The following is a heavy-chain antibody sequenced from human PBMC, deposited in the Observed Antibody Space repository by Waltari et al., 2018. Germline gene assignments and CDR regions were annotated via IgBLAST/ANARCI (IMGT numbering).Heavy chain of an antibody. J-gene: IGHJ4*02. Sequence: QVTLKESGPALVKPTQTLTLTCTFSGFSLSTSGMRVRWIRQPPGKALEWLARIDWDDDEFYNTSLRARLTISKDTSKNQVVLTMTNMDPVDTATYYCARTNSRQLVKFDYWGRGILVTVSS. D-gene: IGHD6-13*01. V-gene: IGHV2-70*04. CDR2: IDWDDDE. CDR1: GFSLSTSGMR. CDR3: ARTNSRQLVKFDY.